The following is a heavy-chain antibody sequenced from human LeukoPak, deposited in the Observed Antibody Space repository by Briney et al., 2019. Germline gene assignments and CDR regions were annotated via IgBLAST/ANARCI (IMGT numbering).Heavy chain of an antibody. CDR1: GYTFTSYG. V-gene: IGHV1-18*01. J-gene: IGHJ4*02. D-gene: IGHD3-10*01. Sequence: ASVKVSCKASGYTFTSYGISWVRQAPGQGLEWMRWISAYNGNTNYAQKLQGRVTMTTDTSTSTAYMELRSLRSDDTAVYYCARVLYGSGSYYFDYWGQGTLVTVSS. CDR2: ISAYNGNT. CDR3: ARVLYGSGSYYFDY.